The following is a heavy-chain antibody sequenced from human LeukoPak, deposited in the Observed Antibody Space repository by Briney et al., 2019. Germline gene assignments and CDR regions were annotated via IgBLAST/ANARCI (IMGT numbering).Heavy chain of an antibody. V-gene: IGHV1-2*02. CDR2: IDPNSGAT. Sequence: ASVKVSCKSSGYTFIDYYIHWVRQAPGQGLEWMGWIDPNSGATKYAQKFQGRVSMTRDTSINTAYMDLTNLRSDDTAIFYCARVKKLMPEFEFWGQGTLVTVSS. J-gene: IGHJ4*02. CDR3: ARVKKLMPEFEF. D-gene: IGHD2-2*01. CDR1: GYTFIDYY.